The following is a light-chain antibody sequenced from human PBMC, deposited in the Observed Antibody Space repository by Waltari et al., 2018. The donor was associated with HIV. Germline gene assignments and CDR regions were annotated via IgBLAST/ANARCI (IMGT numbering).Light chain of an antibody. Sequence: QSVLTQPPSTSGAPGQTVTISCSGSSSTIGSNTVNLYQKLPGTAPRLLIFVNGRRPSGVPDRFSGSKSGTSASLAISRLQSEDDGDYFCAAWDDSLNGYVFGTGTKVIV. J-gene: IGLJ1*01. CDR3: AAWDDSLNGYV. CDR1: SSTIGSNT. V-gene: IGLV1-44*01. CDR2: VNG.